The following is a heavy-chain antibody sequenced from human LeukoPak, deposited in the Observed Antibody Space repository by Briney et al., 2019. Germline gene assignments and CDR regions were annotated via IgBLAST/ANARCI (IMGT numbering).Heavy chain of an antibody. CDR1: GFTFSSYA. CDR2: ISGSGGST. CDR3: AIDGIVVVVAATPDY. J-gene: IGHJ4*02. D-gene: IGHD2-15*01. V-gene: IGHV3-23*01. Sequence: PGGSLRLSCAASGFTFSSYAMSWVRQAPGKGLEWVSAISGSGGSTYYADSVKGRFTISRDNSKNTLYLQMNSLRAEDTAVYYCAIDGIVVVVAATPDYRGQGTLVTVSS.